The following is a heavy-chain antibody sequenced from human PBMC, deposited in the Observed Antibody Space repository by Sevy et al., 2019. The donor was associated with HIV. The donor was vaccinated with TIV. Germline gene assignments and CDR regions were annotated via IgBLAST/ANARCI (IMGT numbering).Heavy chain of an antibody. J-gene: IGHJ6*02. CDR2: INHSGST. Sequence: SETLSLTCAVYGGSFSGYYWSWIRQPPGKGLEWIGEINHSGSTNYNPSLKSRVTISVDTSKNQFSLKLSSVTAADTAVYYCAREGGVAAGTGSYYYYGMDVWGQGTTVTVSS. D-gene: IGHD6-13*01. CDR3: AREGGVAAGTGSYYYYGMDV. CDR1: GGSFSGYY. V-gene: IGHV4-34*01.